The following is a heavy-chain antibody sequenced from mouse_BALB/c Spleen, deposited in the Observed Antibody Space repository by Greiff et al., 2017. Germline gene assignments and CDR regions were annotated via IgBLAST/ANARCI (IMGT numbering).Heavy chain of an antibody. CDR3: ARDRSYYRGFAY. J-gene: IGHJ3*01. Sequence: QVQLKESGPGLVAPSQSLSITCTVSGFSLTSYGVHWVRQPPGKGLEWLGVIWAGGSTNYNSALMSSLSISKDNSKSQVFLKMNSRQTDDTAMYYCARDRSYYRGFAYWGQGTLVTVSA. V-gene: IGHV2-9*02. CDR2: IWAGGST. CDR1: GFSLTSYG. D-gene: IGHD2-14*01.